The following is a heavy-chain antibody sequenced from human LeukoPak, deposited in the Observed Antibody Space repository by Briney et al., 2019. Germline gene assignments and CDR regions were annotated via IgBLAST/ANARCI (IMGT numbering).Heavy chain of an antibody. V-gene: IGHV4-39*07. CDR1: GGSIISGGYS. CDR2: IYYSGST. J-gene: IGHJ5*02. CDR3: ARGYEEGLSGNYYGSGSYYRVHWFDP. D-gene: IGHD3-10*01. Sequence: SETLSLTCAVAGGSIISGGYSWSGLRQPPGKGLEWIGSIYYSGSTYYNPSLKSRVTISVDTSKNQFSLKLSSVTAADTAVYYCARGYEEGLSGNYYGSGSYYRVHWFDPWGQGTLVTVSS.